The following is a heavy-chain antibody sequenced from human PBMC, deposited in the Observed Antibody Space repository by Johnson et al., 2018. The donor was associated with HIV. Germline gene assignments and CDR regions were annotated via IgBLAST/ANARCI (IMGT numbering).Heavy chain of an antibody. J-gene: IGHJ3*02. CDR1: SFTFSSYG. CDR3: AKLTGYDTSGPAHKDDFDI. Sequence: QVQLVESGGGFVQPGGSLRLSCAASSFTFSSYGMHWVRQAPGKGLEWVAVISYDGSNKYYADSVKGRFTISRDNSTSTLYLQMNSLRAEDTALYYCAKLTGYDTSGPAHKDDFDIWGQGTMVTVSS. D-gene: IGHD3-22*01. V-gene: IGHV3-30*18. CDR2: ISYDGSNK.